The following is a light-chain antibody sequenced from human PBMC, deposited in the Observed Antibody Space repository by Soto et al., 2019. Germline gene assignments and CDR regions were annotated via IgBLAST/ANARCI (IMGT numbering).Light chain of an antibody. J-gene: IGKJ5*01. V-gene: IGKV2D-29*02. Sequence: DVVMTQTPLSLSVAPGQPASISCKSSQSLLHITGETFLFWYLQKPGQSPQLLIYEVSTRVSGVPDRFSGSVSGQDFTLEISRVETGDVGMYYCMQSIQLPPTFGQGTRLGIE. CDR2: EVS. CDR1: QSLLHITGETF. CDR3: MQSIQLPPT.